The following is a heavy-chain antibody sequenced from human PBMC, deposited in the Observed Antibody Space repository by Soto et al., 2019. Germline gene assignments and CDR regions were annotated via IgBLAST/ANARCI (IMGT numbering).Heavy chain of an antibody. J-gene: IGHJ5*02. V-gene: IGHV5-51*01. CDR2: IYPGDSDT. CDR3: ARHWQYYDSSGYYTNWFDP. D-gene: IGHD3-22*01. CDR1: GYSFTSYW. Sequence: GESRKISCKGSGYSFTSYWIGWVRQMPGKGLEWMGIIYPGDSDTRYSPSFQGQVTISADKSISTAYLQWSSLKASDTAMYYCARHWQYYDSSGYYTNWFDPWGQGTLVTVSS.